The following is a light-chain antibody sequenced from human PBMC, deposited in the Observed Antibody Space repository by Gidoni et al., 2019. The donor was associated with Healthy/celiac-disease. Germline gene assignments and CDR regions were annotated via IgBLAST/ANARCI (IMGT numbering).Light chain of an antibody. CDR2: TLS. Sequence: DIVMTQTPLPLPVTPGEPASISCRSSQSLLDSDDGNTYLDWYLQKPGQSPQLLIYTLSDRASGVPDRCSGSGSGTDFTLKISRVEAEDVGVYYCMQRIEFPYTFGQGTKLEIK. J-gene: IGKJ2*01. V-gene: IGKV2-40*01. CDR1: QSLLDSDDGNTY. CDR3: MQRIEFPYT.